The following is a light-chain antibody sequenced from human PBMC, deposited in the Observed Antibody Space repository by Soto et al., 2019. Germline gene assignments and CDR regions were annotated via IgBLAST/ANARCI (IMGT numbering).Light chain of an antibody. CDR3: SSYSTSATAYV. Sequence: QSALTQPASVSGSPGQSITISCTGSSSDVDNGYNSVSWYQQHPGKAPKLMIYEVRNRPSGVSNRFSGSTSGNTASLTISGLQAEDEADYYCSSYSTSATAYVFGTGTRSPS. J-gene: IGLJ1*01. V-gene: IGLV2-14*01. CDR1: SSDVDNGYNS. CDR2: EVR.